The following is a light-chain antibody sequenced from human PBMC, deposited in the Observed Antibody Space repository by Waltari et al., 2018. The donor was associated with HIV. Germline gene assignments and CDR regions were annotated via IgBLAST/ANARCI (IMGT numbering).Light chain of an antibody. Sequence: RATLSCRASQSVNANFFAWYQQRPGQAPRLLIYGASTRAPGIPDRFSGSGYGTDFTLTISRLEPEDFAVYYCHQYGNSPSTFGQGTTLDIK. CDR1: QSVNANF. V-gene: IGKV3-20*01. CDR2: GAS. CDR3: HQYGNSPST. J-gene: IGKJ2*01.